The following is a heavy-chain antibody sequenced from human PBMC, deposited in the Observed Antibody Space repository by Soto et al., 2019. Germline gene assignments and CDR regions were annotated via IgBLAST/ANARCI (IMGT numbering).Heavy chain of an antibody. J-gene: IGHJ4*02. CDR1: GGSISSSSYY. V-gene: IGHV4-39*07. CDR3: ARDRAYYYDSSGYVGFDY. CDR2: IYYSGST. Sequence: PSETLSLTCTVSGGSISSSSYYWGWIRQPPGKGLEWIGSIYYSGSTYYNPSLKSRVTISVDTSKNQFSLKLSSVTAADTAVYYCARDRAYYYDSSGYVGFDYWGQGTLVTVSS. D-gene: IGHD3-22*01.